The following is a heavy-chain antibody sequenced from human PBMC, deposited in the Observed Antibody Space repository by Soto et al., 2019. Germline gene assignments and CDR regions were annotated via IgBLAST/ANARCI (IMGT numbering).Heavy chain of an antibody. D-gene: IGHD3-3*01. CDR1: GGSISSGGYS. V-gene: IGHV4-30-2*01. CDR3: ARATLSGSGFWSGYPDGYYYYGMDV. J-gene: IGHJ6*02. Sequence: SETLSLTCAVSGGSISSGGYSRSWIRQPPGKSLEWIGYIYHSGSTYYNPSLKSRVTISVDRSKNQFSLKLSSVTAADTAVYYCARATLSGSGFWSGYPDGYYYYGMDVWGQGTTVTVSS. CDR2: IYHSGST.